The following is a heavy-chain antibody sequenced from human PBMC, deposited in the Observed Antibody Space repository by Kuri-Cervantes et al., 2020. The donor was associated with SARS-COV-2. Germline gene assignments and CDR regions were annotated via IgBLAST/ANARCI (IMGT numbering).Heavy chain of an antibody. CDR1: GFTFSTYS. CDR3: AKDTGQRIAAADAFDI. V-gene: IGHV3-21*01. CDR2: ISSSSSQR. D-gene: IGHD6-13*01. J-gene: IGHJ3*02. Sequence: GESLKISCAASGFTFSTYSMTWVRQAPGKGLEWVSSISSSSSQRYYVDSVKGRFTISRDNAKNSLYLQMNSLRAEDTAVYYCAKDTGQRIAAADAFDIWGQGTMVTVSS.